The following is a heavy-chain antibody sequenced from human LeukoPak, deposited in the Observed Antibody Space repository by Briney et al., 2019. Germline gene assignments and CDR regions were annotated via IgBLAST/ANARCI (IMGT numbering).Heavy chain of an antibody. CDR2: ISGNGGGGT. J-gene: IGHJ3*02. CDR3: ARGRYDTGAFDI. D-gene: IGHD2-8*02. Sequence: GGSLRLSCAASGFTFSVYAMSWVRQAPGKGLEWVSAISGNGGGGTHYADSVKGRFTISRDNSKNTLYLQMNSLRAEDTAVYYCARGRYDTGAFDIWGQGTMVTVSS. CDR1: GFTFSVYA. V-gene: IGHV3-23*01.